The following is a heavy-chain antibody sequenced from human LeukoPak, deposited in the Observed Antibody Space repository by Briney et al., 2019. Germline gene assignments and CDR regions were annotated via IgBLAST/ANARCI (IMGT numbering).Heavy chain of an antibody. CDR2: IFHSGST. V-gene: IGHV4-59*12. Sequence: SETLSLTCTVSGGSISSYYWSWIRRPPGKGLEWIGNIFHSGSTNYNPSLKSRVTISVDTPKNQFSLKLSSVTAADTAVYYCARDRIETVSYYYYYYMDVWGKGTTVTISS. D-gene: IGHD4-17*01. J-gene: IGHJ6*03. CDR3: ARDRIETVSYYYYYYMDV. CDR1: GGSISSYY.